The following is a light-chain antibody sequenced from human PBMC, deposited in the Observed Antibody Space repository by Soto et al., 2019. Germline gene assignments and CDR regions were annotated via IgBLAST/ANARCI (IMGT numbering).Light chain of an antibody. CDR2: AAS. V-gene: IGKV1-39*01. J-gene: IGKJ5*01. CDR1: QSISSY. CDR3: QQSYSTHLT. Sequence: DIQMTHSPSSLSASVGDRVTITCRASQSISSYLNWYQQKPGKAPKLLIYAASSLQSGVPSRFSGSGSGKDFTLTISSLQPEDFAAYYCQQSYSTHLTFGHGTRLEI.